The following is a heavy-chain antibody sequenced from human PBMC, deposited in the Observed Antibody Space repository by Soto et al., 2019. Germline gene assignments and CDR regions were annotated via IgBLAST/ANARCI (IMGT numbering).Heavy chain of an antibody. CDR1: GFTFSSYA. J-gene: IGHJ5*02. CDR3: AKAPGEWLVQWFDP. CDR2: ISGSGFST. D-gene: IGHD6-19*01. Sequence: GGSLRLSCAASGFTFSSYAMSWVRQAPGKGLLLFSAISGSGFSTYYADSVKGWFTISRDNSKNTLYLQMNSLRAEDMAVYYCAKAPGEWLVQWFDPWGQGTLVTVSS. V-gene: IGHV3-23*01.